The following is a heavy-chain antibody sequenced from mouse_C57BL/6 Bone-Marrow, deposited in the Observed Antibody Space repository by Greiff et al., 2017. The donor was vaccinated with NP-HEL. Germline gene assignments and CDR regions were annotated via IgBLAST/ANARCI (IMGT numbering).Heavy chain of an antibody. V-gene: IGHV1-52*01. D-gene: IGHD2-10*01. CDR1: GYTFTSYW. CDR2: IDPSDSET. J-gene: IGHJ4*01. CDR3: ARPTMVTTPFYWAMDY. Sequence: QVQLQQPGAELVRPGSSVKLSCKASGYTFTSYWMHWVKQRPIQGLEWIGNIDPSDSETHYNQQFKDKATLTVDKSSSTAYMQLSSLTSEDSAVYYCARPTMVTTPFYWAMDYWGQGTSVTVSS.